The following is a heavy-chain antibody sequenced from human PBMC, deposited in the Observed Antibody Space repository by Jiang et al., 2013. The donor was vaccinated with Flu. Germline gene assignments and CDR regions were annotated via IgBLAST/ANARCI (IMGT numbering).Heavy chain of an antibody. V-gene: IGHV4-39*01. D-gene: IGHD1-26*01. Sequence: LLKPSETLSLTCTVSGGSISSSSYYWGWIRQPPGKGLEWIGSIYYSGSTYYNPSLKSRVTISVDTSKNQFSLKLSSVTATDTAVYYCARRGGSPFDYWGQGTLVTVSS. CDR1: GGSISSSSYY. J-gene: IGHJ4*02. CDR3: ARRGGSPFDY. CDR2: IYYSGST.